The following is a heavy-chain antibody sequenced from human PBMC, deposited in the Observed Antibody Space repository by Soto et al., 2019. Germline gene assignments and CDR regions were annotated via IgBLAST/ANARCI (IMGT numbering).Heavy chain of an antibody. V-gene: IGHV1-69*02. D-gene: IGHD4-17*01. J-gene: IGHJ4*02. CDR2: IIPILGIA. Sequence: QVQLVQSGAEVKKPGSSVKVSCKASGGTFSSYTISWVRQAPGQGLEWMGRIIPILGIANYAQKFQGRVTITADKSTSTAYMELSSLRAEDTAVYYCARCPYGDYVKLGYWGQGTLVTVSS. CDR1: GGTFSSYT. CDR3: ARCPYGDYVKLGY.